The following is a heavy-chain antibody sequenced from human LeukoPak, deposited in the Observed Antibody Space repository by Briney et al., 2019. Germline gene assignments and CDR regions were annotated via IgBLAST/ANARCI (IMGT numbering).Heavy chain of an antibody. CDR2: INPNSGAT. D-gene: IGHD5-24*01. J-gene: IGHJ1*01. CDR1: GYTFTDYY. CDR3: ATLERWPNPWDFQR. V-gene: IGHV1-2*02. Sequence: ASVKVSCKASGYTFTDYYMHWVRQAPGQGLEWMGWINPNSGATNYAQKFQGRVTITTDESTSTAYMELSSPRSEDTAVYYCATLERWPNPWDFQRWGQGTLVTVSS.